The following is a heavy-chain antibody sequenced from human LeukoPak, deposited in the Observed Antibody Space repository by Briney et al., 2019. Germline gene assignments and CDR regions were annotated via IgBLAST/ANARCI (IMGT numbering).Heavy chain of an antibody. Sequence: ASVKVSCKASGYTFTSYGISWVRQAPGQGLEWMGWISAYNGNTNYAQELQGRVTMTTDTSTSTAYMELRSLRSDVTAVYYCAREGLVWFGESTESFFDYWGQGTLVTVSS. CDR3: AREGLVWFGESTESFFDY. J-gene: IGHJ4*02. CDR1: GYTFTSYG. CDR2: ISAYNGNT. D-gene: IGHD3-10*01. V-gene: IGHV1-18*04.